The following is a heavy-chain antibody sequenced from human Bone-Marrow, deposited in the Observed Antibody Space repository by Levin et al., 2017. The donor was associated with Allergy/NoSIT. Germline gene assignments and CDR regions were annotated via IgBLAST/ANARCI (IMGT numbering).Heavy chain of an antibody. Sequence: QTLSLTCSFSGFSLRTSGMGVGWFRQPPGKALEWLTLIYWDDEKRYSPSLKSRLTITKDTSKNQVVRTMTNMDPVDTATYYCAHRPPGGYNWNYNWFDPWGQGTLVIVSS. CDR2: IYWDDEK. J-gene: IGHJ5*02. D-gene: IGHD1-7*01. CDR1: GFSLRTSGMG. V-gene: IGHV2-5*02. CDR3: AHRPPGGYNWNYNWFDP.